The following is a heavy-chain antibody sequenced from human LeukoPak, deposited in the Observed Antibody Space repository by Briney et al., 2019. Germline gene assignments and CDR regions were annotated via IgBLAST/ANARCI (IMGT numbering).Heavy chain of an antibody. J-gene: IGHJ4*02. CDR2: INPNSGGT. D-gene: IGHD6-13*01. V-gene: IGHV1-2*02. CDR3: ARGIRIAAAGSYMGIAKLDY. CDR1: GYTFTGYY. Sequence: ASVKVSCKASGYTFTGYYMHWVRQAPGQGLEWMGWINPNSGGTNYAQKLQGRVTMTTDTSTSTAYMELRRLRSDDTAVYYCARGIRIAAAGSYMGIAKLDYWGQGTLVTVSS.